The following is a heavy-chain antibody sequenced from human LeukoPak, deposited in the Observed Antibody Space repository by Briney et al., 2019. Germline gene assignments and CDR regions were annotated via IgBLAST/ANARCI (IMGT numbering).Heavy chain of an antibody. CDR1: GFTFSSYG. CDR2: ISGSGGST. D-gene: IGHD3-10*01. Sequence: PGGSLRLSCAASGFTFSSYGMSWVRQAPGKGLEWVSAISGSGGSTYYADSVKGRFTISRDNSKNTLYLQMNSLRAEDTAVYYCAKYPGSGSYRGFDYWGQGTLVTVSS. J-gene: IGHJ4*02. V-gene: IGHV3-23*01. CDR3: AKYPGSGSYRGFDY.